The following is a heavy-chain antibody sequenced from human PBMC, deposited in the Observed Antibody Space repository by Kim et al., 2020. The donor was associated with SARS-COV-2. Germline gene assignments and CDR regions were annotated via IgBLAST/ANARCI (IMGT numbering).Heavy chain of an antibody. D-gene: IGHD3-10*01. CDR1: GGSFSGYY. J-gene: IGHJ6*01. CDR2: INHSGST. CDR3: ARAPYYYGSGSYGPRNYY. Sequence: SETLSLTCAVYGGSFSGYYWSWIRQPPGKGLEWIGEINHSGSTNYNPSLKSRVTISVDTSKNQFSLKLSSVTAADTAVYYCARAPYYYGSGSYGPRNYY. V-gene: IGHV4-34*01.